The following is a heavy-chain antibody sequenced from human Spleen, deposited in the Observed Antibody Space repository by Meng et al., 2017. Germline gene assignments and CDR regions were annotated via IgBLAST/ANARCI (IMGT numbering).Heavy chain of an antibody. V-gene: IGHV2-5*02. CDR2: SYWDDDK. CDR3: AHCSIWESYRYKH. D-gene: IGHD3-16*02. Sequence: ITCKESGPPLVQPTPTLNLTCTCSWFSLSTSGVGVGWIRQPPGKALEWLALSYWDDDKRYSPSLKNRLTITKDTAKNQVVLTLTNVDPVDTATYYCAHCSIWESYRYKHWGQGTLVTVSS. CDR1: WFSLSTSGVG. J-gene: IGHJ1*01.